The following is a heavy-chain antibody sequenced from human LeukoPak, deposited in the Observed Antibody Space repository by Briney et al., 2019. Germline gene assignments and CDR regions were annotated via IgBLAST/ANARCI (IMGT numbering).Heavy chain of an antibody. CDR3: ARHNSEHGDYDFGY. Sequence: SETLSLTCTVSGGSISSYYWSWIRQPPGKGLEWIGYIYYSGSTNYNPSLKSRVTISVDTSKNQFSLKLSSVTAADTAVYYCARHNSEHGDYDFGYWGQGTLVTVSS. V-gene: IGHV4-59*08. CDR1: GGSISSYY. D-gene: IGHD4-17*01. J-gene: IGHJ4*02. CDR2: IYYSGST.